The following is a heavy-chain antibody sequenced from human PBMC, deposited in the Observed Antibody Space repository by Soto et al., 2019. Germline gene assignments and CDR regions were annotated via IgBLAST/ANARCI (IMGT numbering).Heavy chain of an antibody. Sequence: GGSLRLSCAASGFTFSSYSMNWVRQAPGKGLEWVSYISSSSSTIYYADSVKGRFTISRDNAKNSLYLQMNSLRAEDTAVYYCARDPGVLYSSGWYVDYWGQGTLVTVSS. D-gene: IGHD6-19*01. CDR3: ARDPGVLYSSGWYVDY. J-gene: IGHJ4*02. CDR1: GFTFSSYS. CDR2: ISSSSSTI. V-gene: IGHV3-48*04.